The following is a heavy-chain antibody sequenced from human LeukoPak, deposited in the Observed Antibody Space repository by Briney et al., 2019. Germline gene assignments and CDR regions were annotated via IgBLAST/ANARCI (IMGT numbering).Heavy chain of an antibody. CDR3: ARGSVTTVVTPSNY. D-gene: IGHD4-23*01. J-gene: IGHJ4*02. Sequence: SVKVSCKASGGTFSSYAISWVRQAPGQGLEWMGRIIPIFGTANYAQKFQGRVTITTDESTSTAYMELSSLRSDDTAVYYCARGSVTTVVTPSNYWGQGTLVTVSS. CDR1: GGTFSSYA. V-gene: IGHV1-69*05. CDR2: IIPIFGTA.